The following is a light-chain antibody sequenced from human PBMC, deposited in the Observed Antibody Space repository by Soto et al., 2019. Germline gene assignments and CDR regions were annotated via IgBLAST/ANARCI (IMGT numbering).Light chain of an antibody. CDR1: QSVSRN. V-gene: IGKV3-15*01. CDR2: AAS. Sequence: TAMTQSPSTLSVSPGERATLSCRATQSVSRNIAWFQQKPGQAPRLLIHAASTRATGVPARFSGSGSGSEFTLTIRSLQSEDVAVYYCQQSYSWPGTSGGGTKVDIK. CDR3: QQSYSWPGT. J-gene: IGKJ4*02.